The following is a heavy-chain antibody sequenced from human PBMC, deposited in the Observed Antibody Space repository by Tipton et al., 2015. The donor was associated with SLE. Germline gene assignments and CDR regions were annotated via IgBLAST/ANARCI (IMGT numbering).Heavy chain of an antibody. CDR2: VYHSGDV. Sequence: LRLSCTVSGGSISSHYWSWIRQPPGKGLEWIGYVYHSGDVNYNPSLKSRVTISVDTAKNQFSLKLSSVTAADTAVYYCARQVGAKAFDIWGQGTMVTVSS. J-gene: IGHJ3*02. D-gene: IGHD1-26*01. CDR1: GGSISSHY. CDR3: ARQVGAKAFDI. V-gene: IGHV4-59*08.